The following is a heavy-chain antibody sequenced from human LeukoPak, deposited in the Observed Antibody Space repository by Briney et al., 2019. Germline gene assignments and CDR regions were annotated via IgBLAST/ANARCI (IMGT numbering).Heavy chain of an antibody. CDR2: IYYSGST. J-gene: IGHJ3*02. D-gene: IGHD4-17*01. Sequence: PSETLSLTCTVSGGSISSGDYYWSWIRQPPGKGLEWIGYIYYSGSTYYNPSLKSRVTISVDTSKNQFSLKLSSVTAADTAVYYCASSHDYGDNGGAFDIWGQGTMVTVSS. CDR3: ASSHDYGDNGGAFDI. CDR1: GGSISSGDYY. V-gene: IGHV4-30-4*01.